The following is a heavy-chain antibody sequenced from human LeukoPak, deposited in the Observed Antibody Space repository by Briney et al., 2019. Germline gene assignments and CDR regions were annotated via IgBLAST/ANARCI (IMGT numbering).Heavy chain of an antibody. V-gene: IGHV3-15*07. CDR2: FKSKTDGGTI. D-gene: IGHD5-18*01. J-gene: IGHJ4*02. CDR3: TTGGYRYGDDY. Sequence: GGSLRLSCAASGFSFSNAWMNWVRQAPGKGLEWVGRFKSKTDGGTIDYAAPVKGRFTISRDDSKNTLYLQMNSLKTEDTAVYYCTTGGYRYGDDYWGQGTLVTVSS. CDR1: GFSFSNAW.